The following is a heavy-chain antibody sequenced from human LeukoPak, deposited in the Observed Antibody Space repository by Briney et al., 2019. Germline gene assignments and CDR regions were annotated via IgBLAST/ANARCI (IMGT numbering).Heavy chain of an antibody. V-gene: IGHV4-31*03. CDR3: ARVAKGLSLDY. D-gene: IGHD3-16*02. J-gene: IGHJ4*02. Sequence: PSQTLSLTCTVSGGSISSGGYYWSWIRQHPGKGLEWIGYIYYSGSTYYNPSLKSRVTISVDTSKNRFSLKLSSVTAADTAVYYCARVAKGLSLDYWGQGTLVTVSS. CDR2: IYYSGST. CDR1: GGSISSGGYY.